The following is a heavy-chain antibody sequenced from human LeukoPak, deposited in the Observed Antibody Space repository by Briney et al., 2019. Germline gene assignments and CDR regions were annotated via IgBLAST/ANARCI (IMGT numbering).Heavy chain of an antibody. V-gene: IGHV1-18*01. CDR1: GYTFTSYG. J-gene: IGHJ4*02. Sequence: ASVKVSCKASGYTFTSYGISWVRQAPGQGLEWMGWITAYNGNTNYAQKLQGRVTMTTDTSTSTAYMELRSLRSDDTAVYYCARDRPYDYVWGSDYWGLGTLVTVSS. D-gene: IGHD3-16*01. CDR3: ARDRPYDYVWGSDY. CDR2: ITAYNGNT.